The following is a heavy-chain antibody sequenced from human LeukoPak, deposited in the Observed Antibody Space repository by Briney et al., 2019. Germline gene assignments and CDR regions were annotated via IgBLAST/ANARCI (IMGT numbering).Heavy chain of an antibody. CDR2: ISGSGGST. CDR1: GFTFSSYA. D-gene: IGHD2-2*01. J-gene: IGHJ4*02. Sequence: GGSLRVSCAATGFTFSSYAMSWVGHAPGKVLQWVSAISGSGGSTYYADSVKGRFTISRDNSKNTLYLQMNSLRAEDTAVYYCAKDPAWEDIVVVPDYWGQGTLVTVSS. CDR3: AKDPAWEDIVVVPDY. V-gene: IGHV3-23*01.